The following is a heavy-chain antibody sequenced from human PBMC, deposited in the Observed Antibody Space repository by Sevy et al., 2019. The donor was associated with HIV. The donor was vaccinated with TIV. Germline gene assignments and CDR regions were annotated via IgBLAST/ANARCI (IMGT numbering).Heavy chain of an antibody. D-gene: IGHD6-13*01. CDR2: IRSKANSYAT. CDR3: TRRGIAAAGNDY. CDR1: GFTFSGSA. V-gene: IGHV3-73*01. J-gene: IGHJ4*02. Sequence: GGSLRLSCAASGFTFSGSAMHWVRQASGKGLEWVDRIRSKANSYATAYAASVKGRFTISRDDSKNTAYLQMNSLKTEDTAVYYCTRRGIAAAGNDYWGQGTLVTVSS.